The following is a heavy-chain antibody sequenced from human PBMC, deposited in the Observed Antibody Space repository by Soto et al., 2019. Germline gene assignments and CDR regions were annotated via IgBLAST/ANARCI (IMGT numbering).Heavy chain of an antibody. CDR2: IYYSGST. V-gene: IGHV4-59*01. J-gene: IGHJ5*02. D-gene: IGHD2-15*01. CDR1: GGSISSYY. CDR3: ARATIYCSGGSCYPNWFDP. Sequence: PXATLSLTCTVSGGSISSYYWSWIRQPPGKGLEWIGYIYYSGSTNYNPSLKSRVTISVDTSKNQFSLKLSSVTAADTAVYYCARATIYCSGGSCYPNWFDPWGQGTLVTVSS.